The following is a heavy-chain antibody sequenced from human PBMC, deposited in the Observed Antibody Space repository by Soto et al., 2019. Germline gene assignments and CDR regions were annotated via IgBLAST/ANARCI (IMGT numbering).Heavy chain of an antibody. CDR1: GFTLDDYG. CDR2: ISWNSANI. D-gene: IGHD3-10*01. V-gene: IGHV3-9*01. J-gene: IGHJ6*02. CDR3: AKDMENGYNPYYYYGMDV. Sequence: SLRLSCAASGFTLDDYGMHWVRQAPGKGLEWVSSISWNSANIGYADSVKGRFTISRDNAKNSLYLQMNSLRSEGTALYFCAKDMENGYNPYYYYGMDVWGQGTTVTVSS.